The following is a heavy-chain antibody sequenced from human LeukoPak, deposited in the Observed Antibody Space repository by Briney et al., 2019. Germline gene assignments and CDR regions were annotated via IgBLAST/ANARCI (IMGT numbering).Heavy chain of an antibody. Sequence: GGSLRLSCAASGFTFSNAWMNWVRQAPGKGLEWVGRIKSKTDGGTTDYAAPGKGRFTISRDDSKNTLYLQMKSMKTEDTAVYYCTTDQGYYYDSSGYSVDYWGQGTLVTVSS. CDR1: GFTFSNAW. CDR2: IKSKTDGGTT. CDR3: TTDQGYYYDSSGYSVDY. V-gene: IGHV3-15*07. D-gene: IGHD3-22*01. J-gene: IGHJ4*02.